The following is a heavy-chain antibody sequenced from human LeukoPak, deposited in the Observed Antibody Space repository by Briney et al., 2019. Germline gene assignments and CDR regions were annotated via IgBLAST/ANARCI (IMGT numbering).Heavy chain of an antibody. J-gene: IGHJ4*02. CDR1: GFTFSSYS. CDR2: ISSSSSYI. CDR3: AREGAWYSSSWSRGYYFDY. D-gene: IGHD6-13*01. Sequence: PGGSLRLSCAASGFTFSSYSMNWVRQAPGKGLEWVSSISSSSSYIYYADSVKGRFTISRDNAKNSLYLQMNSLRSEDTAVYYCAREGAWYSSSWSRGYYFDYWGQGTLVTVSS. V-gene: IGHV3-21*04.